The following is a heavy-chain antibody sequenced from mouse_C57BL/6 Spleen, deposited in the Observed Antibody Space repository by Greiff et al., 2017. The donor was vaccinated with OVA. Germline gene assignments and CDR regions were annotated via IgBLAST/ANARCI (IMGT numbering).Heavy chain of an antibody. J-gene: IGHJ3*01. D-gene: IGHD3-3*01. CDR3: ARDRTRGAWFAY. CDR1: GYSITSGYY. Sequence: EVKLQESGPGLVKPSQSLSLTCSVTGYSITSGYYWNWIRQFPGTKLEWMGYISYDGSNNYNPSLKNRISITRDTSKNQFFLKLNSVTTEDTATYYCARDRTRGAWFAYWGQGTLVTVSA. CDR2: ISYDGSN. V-gene: IGHV3-6*01.